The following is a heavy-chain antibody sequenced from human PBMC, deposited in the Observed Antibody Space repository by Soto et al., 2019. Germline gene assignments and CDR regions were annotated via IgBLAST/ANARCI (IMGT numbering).Heavy chain of an antibody. CDR2: TIPILAIT. Sequence: SVKVSCKTLGDTFSTYPITWVRQAPGQGLEWMGRTIPILAITDSVKGRFTISRDNSKNTLYLQMNSLRGEDTAVYYCARDSGVGAIYGAALDIWGQGTMVTVSS. V-gene: IGHV1-69*04. D-gene: IGHD1-26*01. CDR3: ARDSGVGAIYGAALDI. J-gene: IGHJ3*02. CDR1: GDTFSTYP.